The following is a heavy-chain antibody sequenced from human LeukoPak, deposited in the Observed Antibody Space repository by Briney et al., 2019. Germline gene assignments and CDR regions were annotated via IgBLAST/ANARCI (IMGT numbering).Heavy chain of an antibody. V-gene: IGHV3-15*01. J-gene: IGHJ4*02. Sequence: GGSLRLSCAASGLTFSSAWMSWVRQALGKGLEWVGRIKSKTDGGTTDYAAPVKGRFTISRDDSKNTLYLQMNSLKTEDTAVYYCTTTDIVVVPFFDYWGQGTLVTVSS. D-gene: IGHD2-2*01. CDR1: GLTFSSAW. CDR2: IKSKTDGGTT. CDR3: TTTDIVVVPFFDY.